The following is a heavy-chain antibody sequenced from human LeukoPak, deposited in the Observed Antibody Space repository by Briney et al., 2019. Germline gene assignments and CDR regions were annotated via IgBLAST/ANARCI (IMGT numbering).Heavy chain of an antibody. CDR1: GFTFSSYA. Sequence: PGGSLRLSYATSGFTFSSYAMSWVRQAPGEGLDSVSSITGSSASTYYADSVKGRFTISRDNSKNTLYLQMNSLRAEDMAVYFCAKLDYYDTHWGQGTLVTVSS. CDR3: AKLDYYDTH. J-gene: IGHJ4*02. CDR2: ITGSSAST. V-gene: IGHV3-23*01. D-gene: IGHD3-22*01.